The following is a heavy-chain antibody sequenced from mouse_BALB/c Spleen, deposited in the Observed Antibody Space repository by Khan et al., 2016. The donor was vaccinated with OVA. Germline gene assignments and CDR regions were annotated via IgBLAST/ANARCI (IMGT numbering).Heavy chain of an antibody. Sequence: QVQLQQSGAELARSGASVKLSCKASGYTVTDYYINWVKQRTGQGLEWIGEISPGSGDTYYTEKFKGKATLTADKSSTTAYMQLSSLTSEASAVYFCARRNYFGYTFAYWGQGTLVTVSA. J-gene: IGHJ3*01. D-gene: IGHD1-2*01. CDR3: ARRNYFGYTFAY. CDR2: ISPGSGDT. V-gene: IGHV1-77*01. CDR1: GYTVTDYY.